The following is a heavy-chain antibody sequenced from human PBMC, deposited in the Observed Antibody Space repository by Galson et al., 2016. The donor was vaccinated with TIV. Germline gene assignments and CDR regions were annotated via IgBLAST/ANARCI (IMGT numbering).Heavy chain of an antibody. CDR1: GGSISNDDYS. J-gene: IGHJ2*01. CDR3: ARRYTSFSDLDDWFFDL. Sequence: TCAVSGGSISNDDYSWSWIRQPPGDGLEWIGYIYDNGSAYYSPSLKRRVSISLDKSKNQFSLKLTSVTAADTAIYYCARRYTSFSDLDDWFFDLWGRGTLVTVSS. D-gene: IGHD3-3*01. V-gene: IGHV4-30-2*01. CDR2: IYDNGSA.